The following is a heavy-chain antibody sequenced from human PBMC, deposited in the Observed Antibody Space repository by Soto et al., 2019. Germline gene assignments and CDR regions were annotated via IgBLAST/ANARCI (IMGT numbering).Heavy chain of an antibody. Sequence: ASETLSLTCAVYGGSFSGYYWSWIRQPPGKGLEWIGEINHSGSTNYNPSLKSRVTISVDTSKNQFSLKLSSVTAADTAVYYCARWGDGYNPDWFDPWGQGTLVTVSS. CDR1: GGSFSGYY. V-gene: IGHV4-34*01. J-gene: IGHJ5*02. CDR3: ARWGDGYNPDWFDP. D-gene: IGHD5-12*01. CDR2: INHSGST.